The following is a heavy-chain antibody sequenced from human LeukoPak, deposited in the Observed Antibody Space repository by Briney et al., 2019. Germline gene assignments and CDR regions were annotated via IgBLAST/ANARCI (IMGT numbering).Heavy chain of an antibody. V-gene: IGHV1-69*13. CDR3: ARVYCSSTSCYAASYFDY. CDR1: GGTFSSYA. D-gene: IGHD2-2*01. J-gene: IGHJ4*02. Sequence: SVKVSCKASGGTFSSYAISWVRQAPGQGLEWMGGIIPIFGTANYAQKFQGRVTITADESTSTAYMELSSLRSEDTAVYYCARVYCSSTSCYAASYFDYWGQGSLVTVSS. CDR2: IIPIFGTA.